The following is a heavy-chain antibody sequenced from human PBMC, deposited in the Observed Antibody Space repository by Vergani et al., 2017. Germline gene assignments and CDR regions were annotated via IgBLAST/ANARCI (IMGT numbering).Heavy chain of an antibody. D-gene: IGHD6-13*01. J-gene: IGHJ3*02. CDR2: IIHIFGTA. V-gene: IGHV1-69*06. Sequence: QVQLVQSGAEVKKPGSSVKVSCKASGGTFSSYAISWVRQAPGQGLEWMGGIIHIFGTANYAQKFQGRVTITADKSTSTAYMELSSLRSEDTAVYYCARARTYSSSGYFGEAFDIWGQGTMVTVSS. CDR3: ARARTYSSSGYFGEAFDI. CDR1: GGTFSSYA.